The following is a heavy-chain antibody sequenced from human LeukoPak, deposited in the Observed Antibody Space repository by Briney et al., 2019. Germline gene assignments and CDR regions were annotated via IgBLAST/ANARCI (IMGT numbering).Heavy chain of an antibody. D-gene: IGHD3-10*01. CDR1: GDSITSYY. J-gene: IGHJ4*02. V-gene: IGHV4-59*01. CDR3: ARERGLHY. Sequence: TSETLSLTCTVSGDSITSYYWSWIRQPPGKGLEWIGYISYSGSSSYNPSLKSRVTISVDTSKNQFSLKLSTVTAADTAVYYCARERGLHYWGQGTLVTVSS. CDR2: ISYSGSS.